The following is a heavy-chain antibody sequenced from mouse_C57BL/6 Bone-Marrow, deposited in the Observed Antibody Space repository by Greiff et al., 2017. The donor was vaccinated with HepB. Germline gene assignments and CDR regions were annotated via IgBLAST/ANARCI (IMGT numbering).Heavy chain of an antibody. V-gene: IGHV5-4*03. CDR3: ARGWGGYPYYYAMDY. J-gene: IGHJ4*01. CDR1: GFTFSSYA. CDR2: ISDGGSYT. Sequence: EVKVVESGGGLVKPGGSLKLSCAASGFTFSSYAMSWVRQTPEKRLEWVATISDGGSYTYYPDNVKGRFTISRDNAKNNLYLQMSHLKSEDTAMYYCARGWGGYPYYYAMDYWGQGTSVTVSS. D-gene: IGHD2-2*01.